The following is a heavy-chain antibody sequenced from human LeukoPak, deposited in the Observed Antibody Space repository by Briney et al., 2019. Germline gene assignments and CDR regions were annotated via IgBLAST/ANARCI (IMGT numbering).Heavy chain of an antibody. CDR2: IKQDGSEK. CDR1: GFTFSSYW. J-gene: IGHJ6*02. Sequence: GGSLRLSCAASGFTFSSYWMSWVRQAPGKGLEWVANIKQDGSEKYYVDSVKGRFTISRDNAKNSLYLQMNSLRAEDTAVYYCARDRPRYCSSTSRYDYYYYGMDVWGQGTTVTVSS. V-gene: IGHV3-7*03. D-gene: IGHD2-2*01. CDR3: ARDRPRYCSSTSRYDYYYYGMDV.